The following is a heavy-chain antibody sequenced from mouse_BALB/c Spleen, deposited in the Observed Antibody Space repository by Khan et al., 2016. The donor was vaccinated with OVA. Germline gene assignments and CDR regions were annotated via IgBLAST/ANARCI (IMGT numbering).Heavy chain of an antibody. CDR3: AREEALYYFDY. D-gene: IGHD3-2*02. Sequence: QIQLVQSGAEVVRPGASVKLSCKTSGYIFTNYWIHWVKQMSGQGLEWIARIYPGTDNTYYNEKLKDKATLTADKSSSTAYMQLSSLKSEDSAVYFCAREEALYYFDYWGQGTTLTVSS. CDR2: IYPGTDNT. CDR1: GYIFTNYW. J-gene: IGHJ2*01. V-gene: IGHV1-76*01.